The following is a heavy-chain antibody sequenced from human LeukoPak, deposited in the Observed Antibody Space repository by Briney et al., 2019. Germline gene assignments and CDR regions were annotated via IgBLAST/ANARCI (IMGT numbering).Heavy chain of an antibody. CDR3: AKSYDSSGYYVPSNFQH. CDR2: ISGSGGST. J-gene: IGHJ1*01. Sequence: PGGSLRLSCAASGFSFSIYAMNWVRQAPGKGLEWVSAISGSGGSTYYADSVKGRFTISRDNSKNTLYLQMNSLRAEDTALYYCAKSYDSSGYYVPSNFQHWGRGTLVTVSS. CDR1: GFSFSIYA. D-gene: IGHD3-22*01. V-gene: IGHV3-23*01.